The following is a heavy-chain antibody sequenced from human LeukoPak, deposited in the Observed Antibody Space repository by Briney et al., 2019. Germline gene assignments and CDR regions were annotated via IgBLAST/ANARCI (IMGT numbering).Heavy chain of an antibody. CDR3: AKGTVTTRGYFDY. Sequence: GGSLRLSCAASGFTFSSYAMSWVRQAPGKGLEWVSAISGSGGSTYYAGSVKGRFTISRDNSKNTLYLQMNSLRAENTAVYYCAKGTVTTRGYFDYWGQGTLVTVSS. D-gene: IGHD4-17*01. V-gene: IGHV3-23*01. CDR2: ISGSGGST. CDR1: GFTFSSYA. J-gene: IGHJ4*02.